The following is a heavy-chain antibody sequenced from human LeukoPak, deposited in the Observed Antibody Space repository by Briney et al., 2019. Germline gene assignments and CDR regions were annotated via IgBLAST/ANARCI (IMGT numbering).Heavy chain of an antibody. CDR2: ISALNGHT. CDR1: GYNFNIYG. D-gene: IGHD1-26*01. J-gene: IGHJ4*02. Sequence: ASVKVSCKASGYNFNIYGITWVRQAPGQGLEWMGWISALNGHTAYAQKFQGRVSMTTDTSTSTAYMELSSLRSEDTAVYYCARRDSGGSYPPTPAPFDYWGQGTLVTVSS. V-gene: IGHV1-18*01. CDR3: ARRDSGGSYPPTPAPFDY.